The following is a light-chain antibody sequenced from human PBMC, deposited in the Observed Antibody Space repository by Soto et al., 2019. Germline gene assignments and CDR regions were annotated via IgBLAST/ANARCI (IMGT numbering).Light chain of an antibody. J-gene: IGKJ1*01. CDR2: AAS. CDR3: LQDYNYPRT. Sequence: AIQMTQSPSSLSASIRDRVTITCRASQGIRNDLGWYQDKPGKAPKLLIYAASSLQAGVPSRFSGSGSGTDFTLTITSLQPEDFATYYCLQDYNYPRTFGQGTKVEIK. CDR1: QGIRND. V-gene: IGKV1-6*01.